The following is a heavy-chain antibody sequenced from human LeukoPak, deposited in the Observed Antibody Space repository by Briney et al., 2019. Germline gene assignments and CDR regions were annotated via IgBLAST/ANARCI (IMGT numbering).Heavy chain of an antibody. CDR3: ARVCSGGSCYSVGAFDI. D-gene: IGHD2-15*01. CDR2: INPNSGGT. V-gene: IGHV1-2*02. CDR1: VYTFTGYY. Sequence: GASVKASCKASVYTFTGYYMHWVRQAPGQGLEWMGWINPNSGGTNYAQKFQGRVTMTRDTSISTAYMELSRLRSDDTAVYYCARVCSGGSCYSVGAFDIWGQGTMVTVSS. J-gene: IGHJ3*02.